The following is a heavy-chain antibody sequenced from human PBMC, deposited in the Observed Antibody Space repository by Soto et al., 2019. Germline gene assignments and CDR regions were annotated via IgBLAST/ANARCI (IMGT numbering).Heavy chain of an antibody. CDR1: GFTFSSYA. Sequence: GGSLRFSCAASGFTFSSYAMSWVRQAPGKGLEWVSAISGSGGSTYYADSVKGRFTISRDNSKNTLYLQMNSLRAEDTAVYYCAKSSFWQLVTYFDYWGQGTLVTVSS. D-gene: IGHD6-6*01. CDR2: ISGSGGST. CDR3: AKSSFWQLVTYFDY. J-gene: IGHJ4*02. V-gene: IGHV3-23*01.